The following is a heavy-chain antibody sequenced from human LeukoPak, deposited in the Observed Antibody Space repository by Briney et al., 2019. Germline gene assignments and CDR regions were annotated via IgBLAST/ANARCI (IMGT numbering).Heavy chain of an antibody. J-gene: IGHJ4*02. V-gene: IGHV3-7*04. D-gene: IGHD2-8*02. CDR2: IKQDGSEK. CDR3: AKDFYWAFDY. Sequence: SGGSLRLSCAASGFTFSSYWMSWVRQAPGKGLEWVANIKQDGSEKYYVDSVKGRFTISRDISKNTVYLQMNSLRVEDTAVYYCAKDFYWAFDYWGQGTLVTVSS. CDR1: GFTFSSYW.